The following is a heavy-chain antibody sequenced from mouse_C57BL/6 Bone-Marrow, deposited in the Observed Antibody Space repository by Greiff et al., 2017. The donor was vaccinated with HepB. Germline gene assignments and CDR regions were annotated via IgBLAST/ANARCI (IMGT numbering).Heavy chain of an antibody. CDR2: INSDGGST. CDR3: ARHDGYYYAMDY. V-gene: IGHV5-2*01. CDR1: EYEFPSHD. Sequence: EVMLVESGGGLVQPGESLKLSCESNEYEFPSHDMSWVRKTPEKRLELVAAINSDGGSTYYPDTMEIRFIISRDNTKKTLYLQMSSLRTEDTALYYCARHDGYYYAMDYWGQGTSVTVSS. D-gene: IGHD2-3*01. J-gene: IGHJ4*01.